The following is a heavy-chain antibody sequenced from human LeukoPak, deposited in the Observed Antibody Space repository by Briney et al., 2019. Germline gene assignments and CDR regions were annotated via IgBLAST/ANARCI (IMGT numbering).Heavy chain of an antibody. Sequence: SETLSLTCAVYGGSFSGYYWSWIRQPPGKGLEWIGEINHSGSTNYNPSLKSRVTISVDTSKNQFSLKLSSVTAADTAVYYCAGARTRGPYDAFDIWGQGKMVTVSS. CDR3: AGARTRGPYDAFDI. J-gene: IGHJ3*02. CDR2: INHSGST. D-gene: IGHD3-10*01. CDR1: GGSFSGYY. V-gene: IGHV4-34*01.